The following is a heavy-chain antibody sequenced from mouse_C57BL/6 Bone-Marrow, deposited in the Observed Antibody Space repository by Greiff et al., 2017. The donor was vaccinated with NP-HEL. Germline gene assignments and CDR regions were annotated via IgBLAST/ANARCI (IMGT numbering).Heavy chain of an antibody. J-gene: IGHJ4*01. CDR2: IYPGSGST. CDR3: ARMDYSRDYARDY. D-gene: IGHD1-1*01. Sequence: QVQLKQPGAELVKPGASVKMSCKASGYTFTSYWITWVKQRPGQGLEWIGDIYPGSGSTNYNEKFKSKATLTVDTSSSTAYMQLSSLTSEDSAVYYCARMDYSRDYARDYWGQGTSVTVSS. V-gene: IGHV1-55*01. CDR1: GYTFTSYW.